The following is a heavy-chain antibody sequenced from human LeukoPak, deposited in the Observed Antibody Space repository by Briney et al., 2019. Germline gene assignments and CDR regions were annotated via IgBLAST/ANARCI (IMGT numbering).Heavy chain of an antibody. CDR1: GFTFRNYA. CDR2: ISNTGGTT. D-gene: IGHD5-24*01. V-gene: IGHV3-23*01. CDR3: AKEYGYNTYYFDY. Sequence: QPGGSLRLSCAASGFTFRNYAMSWVRQAPGKGLEWVSLISNTGGTTYYADSVKGRFIISRDSSKNTLFLQMHSLRAEDTAVYYCAKEYGYNTYYFDYWGQGTLITVSS. J-gene: IGHJ4*02.